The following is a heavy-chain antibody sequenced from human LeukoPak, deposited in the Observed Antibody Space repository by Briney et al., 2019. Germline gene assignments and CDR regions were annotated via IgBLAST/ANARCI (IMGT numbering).Heavy chain of an antibody. D-gene: IGHD3-9*01. Sequence: GASVKVSCKASGYTFTSYGISWVRQAPGQGLEWMGGFDPEDGETIYAQKFQGRVTMTEDTSTDTAYMELSSLRSEDTAVYYCATDLVRYPYWGQGTLVTVSS. V-gene: IGHV1-24*01. CDR3: ATDLVRYPY. CDR1: GYTFTSYG. CDR2: FDPEDGET. J-gene: IGHJ4*02.